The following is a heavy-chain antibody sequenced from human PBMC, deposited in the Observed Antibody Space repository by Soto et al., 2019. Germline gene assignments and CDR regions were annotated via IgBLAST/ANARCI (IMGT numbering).Heavy chain of an antibody. CDR1: GFSFTNAW. J-gene: IGHJ4*02. CDR2: IKSKIDGGTT. V-gene: IGHV3-15*01. Sequence: EVQLVESGGKLVKPGGSLRLSCAASGFSFTNAWMSWVRQAPGKGLEWVGRIKSKIDGGTTDYAAPVKGRFTISRDDSKNTLYLQMNSLKTEDTAVDYCVTGLFDLWGQGTLVTVSS. CDR3: VTGLFDL.